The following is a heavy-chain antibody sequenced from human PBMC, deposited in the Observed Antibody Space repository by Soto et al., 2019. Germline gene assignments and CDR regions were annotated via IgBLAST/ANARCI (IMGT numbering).Heavy chain of an antibody. V-gene: IGHV3-33*01. CDR1: GFTFRSYG. J-gene: IGHJ6*03. D-gene: IGHD2-15*01. Sequence: GGSLRLSCAASGFTFRSYGIHWVRQAPGKGLEWVALIWFDGSKKYYVDSVKGRFAVSRDNSKNTLYLQMNSLRAEDTAVYYCARVGSYYYYYMDVWGKGTTVTVSS. CDR2: IWFDGSKK. CDR3: ARVGSYYYYYMDV.